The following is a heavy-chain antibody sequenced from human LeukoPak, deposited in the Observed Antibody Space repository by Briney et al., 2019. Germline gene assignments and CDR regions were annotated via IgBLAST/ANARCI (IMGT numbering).Heavy chain of an antibody. CDR2: IYHTVNT. J-gene: IGHJ4*02. Sequence: SEPLSLICTVSVYSNSRGNYLGWIGHPPGTGLEWICCIYHTVNTYYNPSLKSRVTISVDTSKNQFSLKLSSVTAADTAVYYCAREVYDYGDYGVDYCGQGTLVTVSS. D-gene: IGHD4-17*01. CDR1: VYSNSRGNY. V-gene: IGHV4-38-2*02. CDR3: AREVYDYGDYGVDY.